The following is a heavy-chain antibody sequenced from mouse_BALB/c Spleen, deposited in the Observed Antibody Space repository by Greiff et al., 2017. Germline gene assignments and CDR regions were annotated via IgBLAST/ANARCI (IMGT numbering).Heavy chain of an antibody. CDR2: IWSGGST. V-gene: IGHV2-2*02. D-gene: IGHD1-1*01. CDR3: ARGGLLRVYAMDY. Sequence: VKLVESGPGLVQPSQSLSITCTVSGFSLTSYGVHWVRQSPGKGLEWLGVIWSGGSTDYNAAFISRLSISKDNSKSQVFFKMNSLQANDTAIYYCARGGLLRVYAMDYWGQGTSVTVSS. J-gene: IGHJ4*01. CDR1: GFSLTSYG.